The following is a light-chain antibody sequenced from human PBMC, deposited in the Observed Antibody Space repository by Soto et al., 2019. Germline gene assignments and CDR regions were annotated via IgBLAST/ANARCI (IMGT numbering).Light chain of an antibody. J-gene: IGKJ4*01. CDR1: QCIASY. V-gene: IGKV1-9*01. Sequence: QLTQSPSSLSASVGDRVTITCRASQCIASYLAWYQQKPGQAPNLLIYAASALQSGVQSRFSGSGSGTDFTLTISSLQPEDFATYYFQQLNSYPLPFGGGTKVEI. CDR2: AAS. CDR3: QQLNSYPLP.